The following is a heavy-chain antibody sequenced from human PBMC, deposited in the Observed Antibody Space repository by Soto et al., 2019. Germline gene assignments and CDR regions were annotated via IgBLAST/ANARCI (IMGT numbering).Heavy chain of an antibody. D-gene: IGHD6-13*01. CDR1: AYDFNTYS. CDR2: IFPYTGDT. J-gene: IGHJ4*02. V-gene: IGHV1-18*04. Sequence: VKVSCKASAYDFNTYSINWVRQAPGQGLEWMGSIFPYTGDTHYAQNLQARITMTRDTSTNTAYMDLARLQFDDTAVYYCARGGFSSSWRLDYWGQGTLVTVS. CDR3: ARGGFSSSWRLDY.